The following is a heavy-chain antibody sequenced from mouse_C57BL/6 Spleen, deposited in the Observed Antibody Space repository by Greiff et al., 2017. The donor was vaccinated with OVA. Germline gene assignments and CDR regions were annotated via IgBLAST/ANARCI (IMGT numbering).Heavy chain of an antibody. CDR3: ARAYYYGSSYWYFDF. CDR1: GYTFTSYW. J-gene: IGHJ1*03. Sequence: VQLQQPGAELVKPGASVKLSCKASGYTFTSYWMQWVKQRPGQGLEWIGEIDPSDGYTNYNQKFQGKATLTVDTASSTAYLQLSSLTSADSAVYYCARAYYYGSSYWYFDFWGTGTTLTVSS. V-gene: IGHV1-50*01. CDR2: IDPSDGYT. D-gene: IGHD1-1*01.